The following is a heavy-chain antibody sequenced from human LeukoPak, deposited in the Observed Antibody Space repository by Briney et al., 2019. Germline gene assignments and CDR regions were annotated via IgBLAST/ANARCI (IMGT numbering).Heavy chain of an antibody. Sequence: GESLKISCKGSGYSFTNYWIGWVRQMPGKGLEWMGIIYPGDSNTRYSPSFQGQFTISADKSISTAYLQWSSLKASDTAMYYCARSPYCSGVSCYSPYYYYYMDVWGKGTTVTVSS. D-gene: IGHD2-15*01. CDR2: IYPGDSNT. CDR1: GYSFTNYW. J-gene: IGHJ6*03. V-gene: IGHV5-51*01. CDR3: ARSPYCSGVSCYSPYYYYYMDV.